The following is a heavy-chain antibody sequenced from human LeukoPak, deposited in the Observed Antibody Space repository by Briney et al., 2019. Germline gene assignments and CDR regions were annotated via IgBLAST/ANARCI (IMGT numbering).Heavy chain of an antibody. CDR3: AKNRGGSYYSGSDY. D-gene: IGHD1-26*01. CDR2: VSGDGSST. V-gene: IGHV3-74*01. Sequence: GGSLRLSCAASGFTFSSQWMHWVRQAPGKGLVWVSRVSGDGSSTTYADSVKGRFTISRDNAKNTLYLQMNSLRAEDTAVYYCAKNRGGSYYSGSDYWGQGTLVTVSS. CDR1: GFTFSSQW. J-gene: IGHJ4*02.